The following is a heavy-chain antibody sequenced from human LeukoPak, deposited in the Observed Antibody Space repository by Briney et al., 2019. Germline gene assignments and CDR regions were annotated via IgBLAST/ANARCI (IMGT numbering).Heavy chain of an antibody. V-gene: IGHV3-66*01. D-gene: IGHD2-21*01. J-gene: IGHJ6*02. CDR3: ASGLYRMDV. CDR1: GFTVSSNY. CDR2: IYAGGST. Sequence: GGSLRLSCAASGFTVSSNYMSWVRQAPGKWLEWVSMIYAGGSTYYADSVKGRFTISRDNSKNTLYLQMSSLRAEDTAVYYCASGLYRMDVWGQGTTVTDSS.